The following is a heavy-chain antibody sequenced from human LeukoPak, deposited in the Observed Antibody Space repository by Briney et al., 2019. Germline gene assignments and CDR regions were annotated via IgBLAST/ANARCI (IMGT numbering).Heavy chain of an antibody. Sequence: SETLSLTCAVYGGSFSGYYWSWIRQPPGKGLEWIGEINHSGSTNYNPSLKSRVTISVDTSKNQFSLELSSVTAADTAVYYCARDFWSGYYTGFDYWGQGTLVTVSS. CDR2: INHSGST. J-gene: IGHJ4*02. CDR1: GGSFSGYY. D-gene: IGHD3-3*01. V-gene: IGHV4-34*01. CDR3: ARDFWSGYYTGFDY.